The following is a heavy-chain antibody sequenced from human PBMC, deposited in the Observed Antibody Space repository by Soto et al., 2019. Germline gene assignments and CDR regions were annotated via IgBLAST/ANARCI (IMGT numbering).Heavy chain of an antibody. D-gene: IGHD4-17*01. V-gene: IGHV1-8*02. J-gene: IGHJ4*02. CDR3: ARTLYGDNVDY. Sequence: QVQLVQSGAEVKKPGASVKVSCKASGYTFTSYGINWVRQAPGQGLEWMGWMSPNSGNTSYAQKFQGRVTMTTNTSISTAYMELSSLRSEDTAVYYCARTLYGDNVDYGGQGPLVTVSS. CDR2: MSPNSGNT. CDR1: GYTFTSYG.